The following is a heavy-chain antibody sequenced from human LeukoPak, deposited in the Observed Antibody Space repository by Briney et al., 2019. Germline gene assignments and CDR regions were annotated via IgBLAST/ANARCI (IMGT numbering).Heavy chain of an antibody. J-gene: IGHJ4*02. CDR3: ARISSGYYDSSGYSDDFEY. CDR1: EFSVGSNY. D-gene: IGHD3-22*01. CDR2: IYSGGST. V-gene: IGHV3-66*01. Sequence: GGSLRLSCAASEFSVGSNYMTWVRQAPGKGLEWVSLIYSGGSTYYADSVKGRFTISRDNSKNTLYLQMNSLRAEDTAVYYCARISSGYYDSSGYSDDFEYWGQGTLVTVSS.